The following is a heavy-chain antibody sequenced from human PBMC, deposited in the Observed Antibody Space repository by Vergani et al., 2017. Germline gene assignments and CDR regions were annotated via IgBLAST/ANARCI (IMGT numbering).Heavy chain of an antibody. CDR3: ARYVSQVTTLYFNWFAP. D-gene: IGHD4-17*01. J-gene: IGHJ5*02. Sequence: EVQLVESGGGLVQPGGSLRLSCAASGFTFSDHYMDWVRQAPGKGLEWVGRTRNKANSYTTEYAASVKGRFTISRDDSKNSLYLQMNSLKTEDTAVYYCARYVSQVTTLYFNWFAPWGQGTLVTVSS. CDR1: GFTFSDHY. CDR2: TRNKANSYTT. V-gene: IGHV3-72*01.